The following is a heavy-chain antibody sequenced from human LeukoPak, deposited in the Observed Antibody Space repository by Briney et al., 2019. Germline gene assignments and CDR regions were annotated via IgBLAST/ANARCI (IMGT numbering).Heavy chain of an antibody. CDR2: INDSGRT. CDR1: GGSFSGYY. Sequence: PSGTLSLTCALCGGSFSGYYSSSMRQPPGKGVESIGEINDSGRTNYNPSHKSRVTISVDTSKNQFSLKLSSVTAGDTAVYYCARGSHMDIVATIYFDYWGQGTLVTASS. J-gene: IGHJ4*02. CDR3: ARGSHMDIVATIYFDY. V-gene: IGHV4-34*01. D-gene: IGHD5-12*01.